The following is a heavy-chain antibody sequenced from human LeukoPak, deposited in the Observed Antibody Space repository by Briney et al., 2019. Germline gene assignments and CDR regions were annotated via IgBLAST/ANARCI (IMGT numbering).Heavy chain of an antibody. D-gene: IGHD3-3*01. V-gene: IGHV1-2*02. CDR3: ARCVDFWSSYYMNYYYYMDV. CDR1: GYTFTGYY. CDR2: INPNSGGT. Sequence: ASVKVSCKASGYTFTGYYMHWVRQAPGQGLEWMGWINPNSGGTNYAQKFQGRVTMTRDTSISTAYMELSRLRSDDTAVYYCARCVDFWSSYYMNYYYYMDVWGKGTTVTVSS. J-gene: IGHJ6*03.